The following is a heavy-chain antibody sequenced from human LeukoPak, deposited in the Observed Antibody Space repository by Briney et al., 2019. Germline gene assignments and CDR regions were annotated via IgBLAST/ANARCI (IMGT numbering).Heavy chain of an antibody. Sequence: SVKVSCKASGGTFSSYAISWARQAPGQGLEWMGRIIPILGIANYAQKFQGRVTITADKSTSTAYMELSSLRSEDTAVYYCARDQEAAAGLYYYYGMDVWGQGTTVTVSS. CDR1: GGTFSSYA. CDR3: ARDQEAAAGLYYYYGMDV. J-gene: IGHJ6*02. D-gene: IGHD6-13*01. CDR2: IIPILGIA. V-gene: IGHV1-69*04.